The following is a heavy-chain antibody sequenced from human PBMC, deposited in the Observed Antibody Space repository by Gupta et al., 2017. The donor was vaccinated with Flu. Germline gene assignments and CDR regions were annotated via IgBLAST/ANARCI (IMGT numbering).Heavy chain of an antibody. Sequence: EWIGEINHSGSTNYNPSLKSRVTISVDTSKNQFSLKLSSVTAADTAVYYCARSSAAAGIGITAVYYYYYMDVWGKGTTVTVSS. V-gene: IGHV4-34*01. D-gene: IGHD6-13*01. CDR3: ARSSAAAGIGITAVYYYYYMDV. CDR2: INHSGST. J-gene: IGHJ6*03.